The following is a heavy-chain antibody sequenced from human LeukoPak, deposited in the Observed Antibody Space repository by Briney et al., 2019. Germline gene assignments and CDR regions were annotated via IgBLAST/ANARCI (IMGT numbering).Heavy chain of an antibody. D-gene: IGHD6-19*01. J-gene: IGHJ4*02. V-gene: IGHV3-23*01. CDR2: ISGSGGST. Sequence: AGGSLRLSCAASGFTFSSYAMSWVRQAPGKGLEWVSAISGSGGSTYYADSVKGRFTISRDNSKNTLYLQMNGLRAEDTAVYYCAKDRGITVSGHDYWGQGTLVTVSS. CDR3: AKDRGITVSGHDY. CDR1: GFTFSSYA.